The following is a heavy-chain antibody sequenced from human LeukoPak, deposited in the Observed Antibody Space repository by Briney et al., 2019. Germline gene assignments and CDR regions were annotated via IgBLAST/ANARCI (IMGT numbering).Heavy chain of an antibody. CDR1: GFTFSSYG. D-gene: IGHD5-12*01. Sequence: PGRSLRLSCAASGFTFSSYGMHWVRQAPGKGLEWVAVIWYDGSNKYYADSVKGRFTISRDNSKNTLYLQMSSLRAEDTAVYYCATNRDTGYVFDYWGQGTLVTVAS. CDR2: IWYDGSNK. J-gene: IGHJ4*02. V-gene: IGHV3-33*01. CDR3: ATNRDTGYVFDY.